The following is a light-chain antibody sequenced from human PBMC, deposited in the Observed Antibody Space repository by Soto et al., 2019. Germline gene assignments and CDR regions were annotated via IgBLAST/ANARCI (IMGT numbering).Light chain of an antibody. CDR2: GAS. CDR1: QSVASN. V-gene: IGKV3-15*01. CDR3: QQYHNWPPQYT. Sequence: EIAMTQSPASLSVSPGDGATLSCRASQSVASNVAWYQQKPGQGPRLLIHGASTRAVGVPARFSGSGSGTDFTLTISSLQSEDFAVYYCQQYHNWPPQYTFGQGTKLQIK. J-gene: IGKJ2*01.